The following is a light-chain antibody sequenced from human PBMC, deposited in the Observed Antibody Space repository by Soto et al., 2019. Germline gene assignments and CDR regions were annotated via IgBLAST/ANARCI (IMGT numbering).Light chain of an antibody. J-gene: IGLJ1*01. CDR2: QVT. V-gene: IGLV2-14*01. CDR1: SADIGSYNR. CDR3: SSYTNINASACV. Sequence: QSVLTQPASVSGSTGQSITISSPGTSADIGSYNRVSWYQPHPGKAPNLTIYQVTDRPSGVANRVSGPKSGSTASLTISGLQTEHEAGYYCSSYTNINASACVFGTGTKVTV.